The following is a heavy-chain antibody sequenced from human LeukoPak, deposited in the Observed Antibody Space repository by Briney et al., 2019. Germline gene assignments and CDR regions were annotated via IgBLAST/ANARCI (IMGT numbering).Heavy chain of an antibody. J-gene: IGHJ4*02. CDR2: IKSKTDGGTT. Sequence: GGSLRLSCAASGFTFSNAWMSWVRQAPGKGLEWVGRIKSKTDGGTTDYAAPVKGRFTISRDDSKNTLYLQMNSLRTEDTAVYYCTTDRVEFGEFDYWGQGTLVTVSS. V-gene: IGHV3-15*01. D-gene: IGHD3-10*01. CDR1: GFTFSNAW. CDR3: TTDRVEFGEFDY.